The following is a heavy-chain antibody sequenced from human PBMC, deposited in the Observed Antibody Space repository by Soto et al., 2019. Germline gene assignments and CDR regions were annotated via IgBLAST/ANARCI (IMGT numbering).Heavy chain of an antibody. CDR3: AKDYRSGWYRIDYYGMDV. Sequence: GGSLRLSCAASGFTFSSYGMHWVRQAPGKGLEWVAVISYDGSNKYYADSVKGRFTISRDNSKNTLYLQMNSLRAEDTAVYYCAKDYRSGWYRIDYYGMDVWGQGTTVTVYS. J-gene: IGHJ6*02. CDR2: ISYDGSNK. D-gene: IGHD6-19*01. CDR1: GFTFSSYG. V-gene: IGHV3-30*18.